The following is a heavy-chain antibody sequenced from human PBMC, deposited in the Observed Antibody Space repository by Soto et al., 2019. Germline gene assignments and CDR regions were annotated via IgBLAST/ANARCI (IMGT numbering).Heavy chain of an antibody. Sequence: EVQLLESGGGLVQPGGSLRLSCAASRFPLSTYGMSWVRQAPGKGLEWVSSITGTGGDTYYADSVKGRFTSSRDNSNNMLYLQMNSLRVEDTAVYYCARIRGYWYGLDVWGQGTTITVSS. CDR3: ARIRGYWYGLDV. CDR1: RFPLSTYG. J-gene: IGHJ6*02. CDR2: ITGTGGDT. V-gene: IGHV3-23*01.